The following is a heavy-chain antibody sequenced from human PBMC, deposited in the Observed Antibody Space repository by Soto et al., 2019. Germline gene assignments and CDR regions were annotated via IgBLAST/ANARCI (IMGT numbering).Heavy chain of an antibody. V-gene: IGHV4-30-2*01. Sequence: SETLSLTCAVSGGSISSGGYSWSWIRQPPGKGLEWIGYIYHSGSTYYNPSLKSRVTISVDRSKNQFSLKLSSVTAADTAVYYCARVRMGGTVVTPLFDYWGQGTLVTVSS. CDR3: ARVRMGGTVVTPLFDY. CDR1: GGSISSGGYS. CDR2: IYHSGST. J-gene: IGHJ4*02. D-gene: IGHD2-21*02.